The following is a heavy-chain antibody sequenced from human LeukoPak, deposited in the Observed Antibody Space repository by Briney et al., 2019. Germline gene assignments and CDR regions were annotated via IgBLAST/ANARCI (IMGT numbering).Heavy chain of an antibody. Sequence: SETLSLTCTVSGGSISSGGYYWSWIRQHPGKGLEWIGHIYYSGSTYYNPSLKSRVTIPVDTSKNQFSLKLSSVTAADTAVYYCARGVAAAGRGFDPWGQGTLVTVSS. V-gene: IGHV4-31*03. CDR3: ARGVAAAGRGFDP. CDR1: GGSISSGGYY. D-gene: IGHD6-13*01. J-gene: IGHJ5*02. CDR2: IYYSGST.